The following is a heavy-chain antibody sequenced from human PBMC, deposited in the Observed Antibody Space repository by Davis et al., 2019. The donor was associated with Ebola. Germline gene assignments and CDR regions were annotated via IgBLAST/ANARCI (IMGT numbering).Heavy chain of an antibody. Sequence: ASVKVSCKASGYTFTGYYMQWVRQAPGQGLEWMGWISAYNGNTNYAQKLQGRVTMTRDTSISTAYMELSSLRSDDTAVYYCARARGGTEYDAFDIWGQGTMVTVSS. J-gene: IGHJ3*02. D-gene: IGHD2-8*02. CDR3: ARARGGTEYDAFDI. CDR1: GYTFTGYY. CDR2: ISAYNGNT. V-gene: IGHV1-2*02.